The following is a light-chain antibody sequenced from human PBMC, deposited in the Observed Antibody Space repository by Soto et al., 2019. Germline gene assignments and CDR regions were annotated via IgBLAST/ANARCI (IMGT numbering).Light chain of an antibody. J-gene: IGKJ4*01. CDR1: ESVYSN. CDR2: AAS. V-gene: IGKV3-15*01. CDR3: QQYAKWPLT. Sequence: EIVMTQSPATLSVSQGERATLSCRASESVYSNLAWYQQKPGQAPTLLIFAASTRATGIPARFSGSGSGTEFPLIISSLQSEDFAVYYCQQYAKWPLTFGGGTKVEIK.